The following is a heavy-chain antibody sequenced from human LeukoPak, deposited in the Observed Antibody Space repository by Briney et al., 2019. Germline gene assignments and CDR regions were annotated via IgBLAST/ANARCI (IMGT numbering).Heavy chain of an antibody. CDR2: IWYDGSNK. J-gene: IGHJ6*02. CDR1: GFTFSSYG. CDR3: ATWAFYHGLDV. V-gene: IGHV3-30*02. Sequence: GGSLRLSCAASGFTFSSYGMHWVRQAPGKGLEWVAVIWYDGSNKYYADSVKGRFTISRDNGKNSLYLQMNSLRSEDTALYYCATWAFYHGLDVWGQGTTVTVSS. D-gene: IGHD1-26*01.